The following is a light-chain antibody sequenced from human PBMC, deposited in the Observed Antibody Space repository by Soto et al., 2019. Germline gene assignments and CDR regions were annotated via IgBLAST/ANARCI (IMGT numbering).Light chain of an antibody. CDR3: LQTTQFPWS. V-gene: IGKV2D-29*01. CDR1: QSLLNSGGKTY. Sequence: DIVMTQTPLSLSVTPGQPASISCRSSQSLLNSGGKTYFYWYLQKPGQPPQLLLYEVSNRFSGVPDRVSGSGSGTDFTLNISRVGAEDVGFYYCLQTTQFPWSFGQGTKVEIK. J-gene: IGKJ1*01. CDR2: EVS.